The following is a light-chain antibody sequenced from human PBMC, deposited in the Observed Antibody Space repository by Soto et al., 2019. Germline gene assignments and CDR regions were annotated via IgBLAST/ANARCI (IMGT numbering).Light chain of an antibody. CDR1: SSDVGSYNY. CDR2: DVN. J-gene: IGLJ2*01. CDR3: CSYAGSYTML. V-gene: IGLV2-11*01. Sequence: QSVLTQPRSVSGSPGQSVTISCTGTSSDVGSYNYVSWYQQHPGKAPKFIIYDVNKRPSGVPDRFSGSKSGTTASLTISGLQADDEADYYCCSYAGSYTMLFGGGTKLTVL.